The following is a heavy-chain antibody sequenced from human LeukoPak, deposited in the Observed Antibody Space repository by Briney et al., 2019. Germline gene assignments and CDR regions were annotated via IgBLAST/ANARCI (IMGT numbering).Heavy chain of an antibody. CDR3: ARSRPAAFYYYYMDV. J-gene: IGHJ6*03. CDR1: GGSISSGSYY. CDR2: IYTSGST. V-gene: IGHV4-61*02. Sequence: PSQTLSLTCTVSGGSISSGSYYWSWIRQPAGKGLEWIGRIYTSGSTNYNPSLKSRVTISVDTSKNQFSLKLSSVTAADTAVYYCARSRPAAFYYYYMDVWGKGTTVTVSS. D-gene: IGHD2-2*01.